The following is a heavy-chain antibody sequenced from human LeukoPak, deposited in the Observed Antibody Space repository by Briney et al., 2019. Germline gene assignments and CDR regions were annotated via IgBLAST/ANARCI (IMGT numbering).Heavy chain of an antibody. CDR2: IGSSSNYI. J-gene: IGHJ4*02. V-gene: IGHV3-21*01. CDR1: GFTFSSYS. Sequence: GGSLRLSCAASGFTFSSYSMNWVRQAPGKGLEWVSSIGSSSNYIYYSDSVKGRFTISRDNANNSLFLQMNSLRVEDTALYYCVRDAASPDFWGQGTLVTVSS. CDR3: VRDAASPDF. D-gene: IGHD6-25*01.